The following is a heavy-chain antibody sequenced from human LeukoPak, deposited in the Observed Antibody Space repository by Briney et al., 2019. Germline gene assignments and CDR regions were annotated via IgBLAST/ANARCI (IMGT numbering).Heavy chain of an antibody. CDR2: ISSSSSTI. CDR1: GFTFSSYS. D-gene: IGHD6-13*01. CDR3: ARDPRVYSSSYYYYYMDV. Sequence: PGGSLRLSCAVSGFTFSSYSMNWVHQAPGKGLEWVSYISSSSSTIYYADSVKGRFTISRDNAKNSLYLQMNSLRAEDTAVYYCARDPRVYSSSYYYYYMDVWGKGTTVTVSS. V-gene: IGHV3-48*04. J-gene: IGHJ6*03.